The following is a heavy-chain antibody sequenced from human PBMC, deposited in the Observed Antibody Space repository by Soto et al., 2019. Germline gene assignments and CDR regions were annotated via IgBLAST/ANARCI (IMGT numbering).Heavy chain of an antibody. CDR3: ASRDPGTSVDY. J-gene: IGHJ4*02. V-gene: IGHV4-4*02. CDR2: IYRTGST. D-gene: IGHD1-7*01. Sequence: SETLSLTCAVSGGSFTSNNWWTWVRQPPGQGLEWIGEIYRTGSTNYNPSLKSRVTISLDKSENQFSLKVSSLTAADTAVYYCASRDPGTSVDYWGQGTLVTVSS. CDR1: GGSFTSNNW.